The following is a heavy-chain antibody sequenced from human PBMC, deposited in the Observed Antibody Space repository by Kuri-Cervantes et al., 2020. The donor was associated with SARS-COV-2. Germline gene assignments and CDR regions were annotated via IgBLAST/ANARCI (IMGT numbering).Heavy chain of an antibody. CDR3: TTDRIYDYVWGSYRIFDY. CDR1: GFTFSSYA. CDR2: IWYDGSNT. Sequence: GGSLRLSCAASGFTFSSYAMHWVRQAPGKGLEWVAVIWYDGSNTYYADSVEGRFTISRDNSKNTLYLQMNSLRAEDTAVYYCTTDRIYDYVWGSYRIFDYWGQGTLVTVSS. D-gene: IGHD3-16*02. V-gene: IGHV3-30*02. J-gene: IGHJ4*02.